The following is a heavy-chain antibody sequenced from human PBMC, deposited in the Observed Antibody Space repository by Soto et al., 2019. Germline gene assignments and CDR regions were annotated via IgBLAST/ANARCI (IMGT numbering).Heavy chain of an antibody. D-gene: IGHD3-3*01. Sequence: GGSLRLSCAASGFTFSSYWMHWVRQAPGKGLVWVSRINSDGSSKSYADSVKGRFTISRDNAKNTLYLQMNSLRAEDTAVYYCARDPSYDFWSGYEYDYWGQGTLVTVSS. J-gene: IGHJ4*02. CDR1: GFTFSSYW. CDR2: INSDGSSK. V-gene: IGHV3-74*01. CDR3: ARDPSYDFWSGYEYDY.